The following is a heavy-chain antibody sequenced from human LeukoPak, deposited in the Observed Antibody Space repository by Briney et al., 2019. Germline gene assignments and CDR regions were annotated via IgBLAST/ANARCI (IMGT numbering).Heavy chain of an antibody. CDR1: GFASSGHW. CDR2: INQDGSEI. D-gene: IGHD6-13*01. Sequence: GGSLRLSCAASGFASSGHWMSWVREAPGQGLEWVANINQDGSEIYYLDSVKGRFTFSRDNAKNSLYLQMNNLRAEDTAVYYCARDGVAAGVYLDCWGQGTLVTVSS. V-gene: IGHV3-7*01. J-gene: IGHJ4*02. CDR3: ARDGVAAGVYLDC.